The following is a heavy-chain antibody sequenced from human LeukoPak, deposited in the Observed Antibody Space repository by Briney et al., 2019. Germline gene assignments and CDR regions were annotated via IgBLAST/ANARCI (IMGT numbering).Heavy chain of an antibody. Sequence: SETLSLTCAAYGWSFSGYYWSWIRQPPGKGLEWIGEINHSGSTNYNPSLKSRVTISVDTSKNQFSLKLSSVTAADTAVYYCARSFRQHVRAYYYYYMDVWGKGTTVTVSS. J-gene: IGHJ6*03. V-gene: IGHV4-34*01. D-gene: IGHD6-6*01. CDR1: GWSFSGYY. CDR2: INHSGST. CDR3: ARSFRQHVRAYYYYYMDV.